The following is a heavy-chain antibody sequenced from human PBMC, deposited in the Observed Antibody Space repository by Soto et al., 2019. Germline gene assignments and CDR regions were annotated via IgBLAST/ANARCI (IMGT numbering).Heavy chain of an antibody. CDR3: ARIPVDTYMINWFDP. Sequence: XGSLALICTVSGGSFSSGDYYWSWIRQPPGKGLEWIGYIYYSGSTNYNPSLKSRVSISLDTSKNQFSLRLTSVTAADTAVSYCARIPVDTYMINWFDPWGQGTLVTI. CDR1: GGSFSSGDYY. CDR2: IYYSGST. D-gene: IGHD5-18*01. J-gene: IGHJ5*02. V-gene: IGHV4-61*08.